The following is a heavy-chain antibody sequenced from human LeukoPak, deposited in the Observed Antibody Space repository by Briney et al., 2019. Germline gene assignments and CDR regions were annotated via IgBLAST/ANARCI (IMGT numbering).Heavy chain of an antibody. Sequence: GGSLRLSCEGSGFTFSNYWMSWVRQAPGKGLEWVANIKQDGSEKYYVDSVKGRFTISRDNARNSLYLQMNSLRAEDTAVYYCARGKANYYYYYYMDVWGKGTTVTVSS. CDR1: GFTFSNYW. V-gene: IGHV3-7*04. CDR3: ARGKANYYYYYYMDV. CDR2: IKQDGSEK. J-gene: IGHJ6*03.